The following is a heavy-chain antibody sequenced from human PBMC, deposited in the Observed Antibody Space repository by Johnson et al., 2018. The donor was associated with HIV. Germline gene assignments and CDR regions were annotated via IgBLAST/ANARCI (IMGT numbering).Heavy chain of an antibody. CDR2: ISYDGSNK. CDR1: GFTFSSYA. V-gene: IGHV3-30-3*01. J-gene: IGHJ3*02. CDR3: ARGIGSSWPLDAFDI. Sequence: QVQLVESGGVVVQPGRSLRLSCAASGFTFSSYAMHWVRQAPGKGLEWVAVISYDGSNKYYADSVKGRFTISRDNSKNTLYLQMNSLRAEDTAVYYCARGIGSSWPLDAFDIWGQGTMVTVSS. D-gene: IGHD6-13*01.